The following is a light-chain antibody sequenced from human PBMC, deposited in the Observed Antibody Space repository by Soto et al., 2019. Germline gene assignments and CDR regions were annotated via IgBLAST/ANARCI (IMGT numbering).Light chain of an antibody. Sequence: EIVLTQSPGTLSLSPGERATLSCRASQSVSSSYLAWYQQKPGQAPRLLIYGASSRATGIPDRFGGSGSGTDFTITISRLEPEDFAVYYCQQYGSSSWTFGQGTKVEIK. CDR2: GAS. CDR1: QSVSSSY. V-gene: IGKV3-20*01. J-gene: IGKJ1*01. CDR3: QQYGSSSWT.